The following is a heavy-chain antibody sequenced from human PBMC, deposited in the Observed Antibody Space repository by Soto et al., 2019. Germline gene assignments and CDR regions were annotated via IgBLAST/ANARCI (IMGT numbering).Heavy chain of an antibody. D-gene: IGHD2-15*01. CDR3: ARIPRYSYATSDPLDN. CDR1: GGTFNTYT. Sequence: SVKVSCKASGGTFNTYTFSWVRQAPGQGLEWMGSILPIMGSVNYAHDFRGRLSITADPSTTTAYMELTSLTSHDTAMYYCARIPRYSYATSDPLDNWGQGTLVTVSS. J-gene: IGHJ4*02. V-gene: IGHV1-69*08. CDR2: ILPIMGSV.